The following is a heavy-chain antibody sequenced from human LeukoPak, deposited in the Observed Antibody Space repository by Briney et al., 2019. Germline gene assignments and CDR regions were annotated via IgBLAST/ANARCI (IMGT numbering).Heavy chain of an antibody. V-gene: IGHV4-39*01. D-gene: IGHD3-9*01. J-gene: IGHJ4*02. Sequence: SETLSLTCTVSGGSISSSSYYWGWIRQPPGKGLEWIGSIYYSGSTYYNPSLKSRVTISVDTSKNQFSLELSSVTAADTAVYYCARLTDWIDYWGQGTLVTVSS. CDR2: IYYSGST. CDR3: ARLTDWIDY. CDR1: GGSISSSSYY.